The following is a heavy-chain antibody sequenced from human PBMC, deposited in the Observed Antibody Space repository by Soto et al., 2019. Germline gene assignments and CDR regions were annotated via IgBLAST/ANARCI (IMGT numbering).Heavy chain of an antibody. Sequence: PGESLKISCKGSGYSFTSYWIGWVRQMPGEGLEWMGIIYPGDSDTRYSPSFQGQVTISADKSINTAYLQWSSLKASDTAMYYCARVPGGFCGSTTCYAPFDYWGQGTLVTVSS. CDR3: ARVPGGFCGSTTCYAPFDY. D-gene: IGHD2-2*01. CDR2: IYPGDSDT. CDR1: GYSFTSYW. J-gene: IGHJ4*02. V-gene: IGHV5-51*01.